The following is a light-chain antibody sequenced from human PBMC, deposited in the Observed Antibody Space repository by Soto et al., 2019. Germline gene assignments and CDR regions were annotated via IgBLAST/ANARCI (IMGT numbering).Light chain of an antibody. Sequence: DIQITHSPSSLSASLGDIVTITFRASQNINIYLNWYQQKPGKAPQVLIYAASSLQSGVPSRFTGSGSGTDFTLTISSLQSEDFGTYYCQQSYSTPRTLGHGTKVDIK. CDR3: QQSYSTPRT. CDR2: AAS. J-gene: IGKJ3*01. V-gene: IGKV1-39*01. CDR1: QNINIY.